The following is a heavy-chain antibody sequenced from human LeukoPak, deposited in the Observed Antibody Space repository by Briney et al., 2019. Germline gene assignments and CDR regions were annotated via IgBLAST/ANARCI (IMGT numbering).Heavy chain of an antibody. J-gene: IGHJ6*02. D-gene: IGHD3-10*01. CDR1: GGSISSYY. V-gene: IGHV4-4*07. CDR3: ARENYYGSGRGLGNYYYGMDV. CDR2: IYTSGST. Sequence: SETLSLTCTVSGGSISSYYWSWIRQPPGKGLEWIGRIYTSGSTNYNPSLKSRVTMSVDTSKNQFSLKLSSVTAADTAVYYCARENYYGSGRGLGNYYYGMDVWGQGTTVTVSS.